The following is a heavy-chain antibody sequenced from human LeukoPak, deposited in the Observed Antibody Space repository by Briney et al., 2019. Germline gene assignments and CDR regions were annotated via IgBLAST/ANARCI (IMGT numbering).Heavy chain of an antibody. J-gene: IGHJ4*02. CDR2: IYYSGST. D-gene: IGHD5-24*01. CDR1: GGPMSSYY. Sequence: KASETLSLTCTVSGGPMSSYYWSWIRQPPGKGLEWIGYIYYSGSTKYNPSLKSRVTISVDTSKNQFSLKLSSVTAADTAVYYCARGARAGYNLEPFDYWGQGTLVTVSS. V-gene: IGHV4-59*08. CDR3: ARGARAGYNLEPFDY.